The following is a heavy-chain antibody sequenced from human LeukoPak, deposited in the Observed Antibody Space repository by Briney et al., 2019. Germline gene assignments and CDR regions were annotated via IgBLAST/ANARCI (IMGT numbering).Heavy chain of an antibody. CDR1: GDSSSNYF. J-gene: IGHJ5*02. CDR3: ARGGTGNWLDP. V-gene: IGHV4-4*08. D-gene: IGHD1-1*01. Sequence: PSETLSLTCTVSGDSSSNYFWTWIRQPPGKGLEWIGYIYSSGSTNYNPSLKSRVTISVDTPKSQFSLKLSSVTAADTDVYECARGGTGNWLDPWGQGTLVTVSS. CDR2: IYSSGST.